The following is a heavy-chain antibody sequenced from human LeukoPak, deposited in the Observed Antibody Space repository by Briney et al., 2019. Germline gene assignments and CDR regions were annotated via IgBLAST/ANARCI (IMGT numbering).Heavy chain of an antibody. J-gene: IGHJ4*02. CDR2: IYYSGST. V-gene: IGHV4-39*07. Sequence: SETLSLTCTVSGGSISSSSYYWGWIRQPPGKGLEWIGSIYYSGSTYYNPSLKSRVTISVDTSKNQFSLKLSSVTAADTAVYYCARGGANYYDSTWLAHWGQGTLVTVSS. CDR3: ARGGANYYDSTWLAH. CDR1: GGSISSSSYY. D-gene: IGHD3-22*01.